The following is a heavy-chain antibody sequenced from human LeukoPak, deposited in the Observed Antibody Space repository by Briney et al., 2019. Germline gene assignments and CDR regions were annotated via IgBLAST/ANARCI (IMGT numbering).Heavy chain of an antibody. CDR3: AKGGYCSGGSCYSPLYFDY. D-gene: IGHD2-15*01. Sequence: PGASLRLSCAASGFTFSSYAMSWVRQAPGKGLEWVSAISGSGGSTYYADSVKGRFTISRDNSKNTLCLQMNSLRAEDTAVYYCAKGGYCSGGSCYSPLYFDYWGQGTLVTVSS. CDR1: GFTFSSYA. J-gene: IGHJ4*02. V-gene: IGHV3-23*01. CDR2: ISGSGGST.